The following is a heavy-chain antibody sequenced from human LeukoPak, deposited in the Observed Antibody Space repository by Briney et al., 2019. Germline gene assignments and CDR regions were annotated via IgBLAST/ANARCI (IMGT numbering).Heavy chain of an antibody. CDR1: GFTFSSYA. CDR3: ARLRMVRGTDY. CDR2: IKQDGSEK. D-gene: IGHD3-10*01. V-gene: IGHV3-7*01. J-gene: IGHJ4*02. Sequence: GGSLRLSCAASGFTFSSYAMSWVRQAPGKGLEWVANIKQDGSEKYYVDSVKGRFTISRDNAKNSLYLQMNSLRAEDTAVYYCARLRMVRGTDYWGQGTLVTVSS.